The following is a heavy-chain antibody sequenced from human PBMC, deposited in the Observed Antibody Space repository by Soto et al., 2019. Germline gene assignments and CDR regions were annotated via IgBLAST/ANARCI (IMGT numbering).Heavy chain of an antibody. J-gene: IGHJ6*03. CDR1: GFGFTSHA. CDR3: AKAHWLVGAVYYMDV. D-gene: IGHD6-19*01. CDR2: ISGSGGTT. V-gene: IGHV3-23*01. Sequence: EVQILESGGGLVQRGGSLRLSCAASGFGFTSHAMSWVRQAPGRGLEWVATISGSGGTTYNADSAKGRFTISRDNSENTLYLQMNSLRAEDTAIYYCAKAHWLVGAVYYMDVWGEGTTVTVSS.